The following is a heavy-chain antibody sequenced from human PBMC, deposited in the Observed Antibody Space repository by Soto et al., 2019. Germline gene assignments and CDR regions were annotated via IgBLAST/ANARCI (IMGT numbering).Heavy chain of an antibody. V-gene: IGHV3-33*01. CDR3: AREGGDCSSTSCYPYGMDV. CDR2: IWYDGSNK. D-gene: IGHD2-2*01. Sequence: GGSLRLSCAASGFTFSSYGMHWVRQAPGKGLEWVAVIWYDGSNKYYADSVKGRFTISRDNSKNTLYLQMNSLRAEDTAVYYCAREGGDCSSTSCYPYGMDVWGQGTTVTSP. J-gene: IGHJ6*02. CDR1: GFTFSSYG.